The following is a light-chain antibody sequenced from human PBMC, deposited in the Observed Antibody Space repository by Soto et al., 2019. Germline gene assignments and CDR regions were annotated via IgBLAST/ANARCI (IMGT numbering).Light chain of an antibody. V-gene: IGLV2-14*01. CDR2: EVS. CDR3: SSYTSTSTVV. Sequence: QSALTQPASVSGSPGQSITISCTGTSTDFADFDYVSWYQQHPGKAPKLMIYEVSNRPSGVSNRFSGSKSGNTASLTISGLQAADEADYYCSSYTSTSTVVFGGGTKLTVL. J-gene: IGLJ2*01. CDR1: STDFADFDY.